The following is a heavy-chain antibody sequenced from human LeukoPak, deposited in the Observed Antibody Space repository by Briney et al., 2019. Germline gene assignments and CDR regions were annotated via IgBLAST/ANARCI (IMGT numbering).Heavy chain of an antibody. D-gene: IGHD1-26*01. CDR3: AGRLSGATTFDY. Sequence: SETPSLTCSVSGGSISSYYWSWIRQPPGKGLEWIGYIYYSGSTNYNPSLKSRVTISVDTSKNQFSLKLSSVTAADTAVYYCAGRLSGATTFDYWGQGTLVAVSS. CDR2: IYYSGST. V-gene: IGHV4-59*01. J-gene: IGHJ4*02. CDR1: GGSISSYY.